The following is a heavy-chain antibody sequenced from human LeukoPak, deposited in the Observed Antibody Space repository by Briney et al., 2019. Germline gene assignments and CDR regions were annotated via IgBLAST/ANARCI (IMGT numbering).Heavy chain of an antibody. CDR2: IYSSGST. J-gene: IGHJ4*02. V-gene: IGHV4-4*07. D-gene: IGHD3-3*01. CDR3: ARLGSTYYEYYFDY. CDR1: GGSISSYY. Sequence: RPSETLSLTCTVSGGSISSYYWSWIRQPAGKGLEWIGRIYSSGSTNYNPSLKSRVTMSVDTSKNQFSLKLSSVTAADTAVYYCARLGSTYYEYYFDYWGQGTLVTVSS.